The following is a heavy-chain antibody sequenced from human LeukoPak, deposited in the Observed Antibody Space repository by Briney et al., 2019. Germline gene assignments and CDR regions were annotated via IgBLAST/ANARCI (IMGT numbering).Heavy chain of an antibody. CDR1: GFTFSSYS. CDR3: AKDLSATVVTPGSDY. CDR2: ISGSGGST. Sequence: GGSLRLSCAASGFTFSSYSMNWVRQAPGKGLEWVSAISGSGGSTYYADSVKGRFTISRDNSKNTLYLQMNSLRAEDTAVYYCAKDLSATVVTPGSDYWGQGTLVTVSS. J-gene: IGHJ4*02. D-gene: IGHD4-17*01. V-gene: IGHV3-23*01.